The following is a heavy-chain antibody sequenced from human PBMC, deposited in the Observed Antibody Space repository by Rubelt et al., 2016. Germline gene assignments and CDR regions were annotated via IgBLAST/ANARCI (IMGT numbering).Heavy chain of an antibody. CDR2: MYYSGST. CDR3: ARQGDHTNYHYLDY. CDR1: GGSISSYY. D-gene: IGHD4/OR15-4a*01. Sequence: QLQLQESGPGLVRPSETLSLTCSVSGGSISSYYWSWMRQPPGRGLEWIGYMYYSGSTNYNPSLKSRVTLSLNTSKNQASPKLSSVTAADTAVYYCARQGDHTNYHYLDYWGQGTLVTVSS. J-gene: IGHJ4*02. V-gene: IGHV4-59*08.